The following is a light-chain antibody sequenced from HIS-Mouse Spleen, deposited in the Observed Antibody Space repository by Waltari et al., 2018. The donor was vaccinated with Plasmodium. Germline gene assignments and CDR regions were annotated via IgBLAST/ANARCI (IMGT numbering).Light chain of an antibody. CDR1: SSDVGGYNY. V-gene: IGLV2-14*03. CDR2: DVS. Sequence: QSALTQPASVSGSPGQSIPISCTGTSSDVGGYNYFSWYQQHPGKAPKLMLYDVSNRPSGVSNRFSGSKSGNTASLTISGLQAEDEADYYCSSYTSSSNYVFGTGTKVTVL. CDR3: SSYTSSSNYV. J-gene: IGLJ1*01.